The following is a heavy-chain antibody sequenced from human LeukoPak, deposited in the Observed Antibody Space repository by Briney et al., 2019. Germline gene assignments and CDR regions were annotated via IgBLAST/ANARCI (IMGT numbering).Heavy chain of an antibody. CDR2: INWNGGST. D-gene: IGHD5-18*01. Sequence: WIRQAPGKGLEWVSGINWNGGSTGYADSVKGRFTISRDNAKNSLYLQMNSLRAEDTALYYCARDVRIGGYGHGYWGQGTLVTVSS. CDR3: ARDVRIGGYGHGY. V-gene: IGHV3-20*03. J-gene: IGHJ4*02.